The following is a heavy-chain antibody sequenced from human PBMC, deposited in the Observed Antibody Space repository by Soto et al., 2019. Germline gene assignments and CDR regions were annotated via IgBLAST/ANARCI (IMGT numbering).Heavy chain of an antibody. CDR2: ISWNSAII. V-gene: IGHV3-9*01. CDR3: VKDFGYYYDYAFDV. D-gene: IGHD3-22*01. Sequence: EVQLEESGGGLVQAGRSLRLSCAASRFTFDDYALHWVRQAPGKGLEWVSGISWNSAIISYADSVKGRFSISRDNAKKYVYLQMDSLSPEDTALYYCVKDFGYYYDYAFDVWGQGTMVTVSP. J-gene: IGHJ3*01. CDR1: RFTFDDYA.